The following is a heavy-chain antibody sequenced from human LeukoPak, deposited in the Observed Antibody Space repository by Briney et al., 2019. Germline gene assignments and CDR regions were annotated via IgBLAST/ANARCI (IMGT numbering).Heavy chain of an antibody. CDR3: ARVEADYYDSSGYYGLGY. CDR2: ISSSSSYI. D-gene: IGHD3-22*01. J-gene: IGHJ4*02. Sequence: GGSLRLSCAASGFTFSSYSMNWVRQAPGKGLEWVSSISSSSSYIYYADSVKGRFTISRDNAKNSLYLRMNSLRAEDTAVYYCARVEADYYDSSGYYGLGYWGQGTLVTVSS. CDR1: GFTFSSYS. V-gene: IGHV3-21*01.